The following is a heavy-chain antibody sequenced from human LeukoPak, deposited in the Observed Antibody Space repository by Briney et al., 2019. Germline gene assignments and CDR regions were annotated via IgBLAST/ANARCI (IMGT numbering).Heavy chain of an antibody. CDR2: RGGGIT. V-gene: IGHV3-23*01. D-gene: IGHD5-24*01. J-gene: IGHJ4*02. Sequence: GGSLRLSCAASGFTFKNYAINWGRQAPGKGLEGVATRGGGITTYADSVKGRFTIPRDNSKDTLYMQMNSLRVEDTAVYYCARDVESREGSCDYWGQG. CDR3: ARDVESREGSCDY. CDR1: GFTFKNYA.